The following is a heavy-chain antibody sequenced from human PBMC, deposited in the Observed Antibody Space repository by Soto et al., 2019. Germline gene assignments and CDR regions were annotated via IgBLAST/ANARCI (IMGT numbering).Heavy chain of an antibody. CDR1: GFTFSSYA. Sequence: RRLSCAASGFTFSSYAMSWVRQAPGKGLEWVSAISGSGGSTYYADSVKGRFTISRDNSKNTLYLQMNSLRAEDTAVYYCAKDRAPKYYYDSSGSSFDYWGQGTLLTVSS. D-gene: IGHD3-22*01. CDR2: ISGSGGST. CDR3: AKDRAPKYYYDSSGSSFDY. J-gene: IGHJ4*02. V-gene: IGHV3-23*01.